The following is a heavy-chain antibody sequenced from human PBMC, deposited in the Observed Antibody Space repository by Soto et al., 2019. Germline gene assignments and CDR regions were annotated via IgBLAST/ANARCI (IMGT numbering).Heavy chain of an antibody. V-gene: IGHV3-66*01. CDR2: IYSGGST. Sequence: GGSLRLSCAASGFTVSSNYMTWVRQAPGKGLEWVSVIYSGGSTYYADSVKGRFTISRDNSKNTLYLQMSSLRADDTAVYYCARGASGYDSWVDYWGQGTLVTVSS. J-gene: IGHJ4*02. CDR3: ARGASGYDSWVDY. D-gene: IGHD5-12*01. CDR1: GFTVSSNY.